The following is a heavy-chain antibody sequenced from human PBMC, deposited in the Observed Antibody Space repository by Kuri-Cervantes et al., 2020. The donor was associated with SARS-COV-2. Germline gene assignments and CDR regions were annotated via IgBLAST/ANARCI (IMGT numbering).Heavy chain of an antibody. V-gene: IGHV1-69*13. D-gene: IGHD2-2*02. CDR3: ASRSTYCSSTSCYRGYYYYGMDV. CDR2: IIPIFGTA. J-gene: IGHJ6*01. Sequence: SVKVSCKASGGTFSSYAISWVRQAPGQGLEWMGGIIPIFGTANYAQKFQGRVTITADESTSTAYMELSSLRSEDTAVYYCASRSTYCSSTSCYRGYYYYGMDVWGQGTTVTGSS. CDR1: GGTFSSYA.